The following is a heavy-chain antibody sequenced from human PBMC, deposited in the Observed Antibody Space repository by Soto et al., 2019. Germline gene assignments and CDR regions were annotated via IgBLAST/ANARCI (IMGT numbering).Heavy chain of an antibody. CDR2: IYWNDDK. CDR1: GFSLSTSGVG. CDR3: AHSSYGYSYGPNDY. J-gene: IGHJ4*02. Sequence: GSGPTLVNPTQTLTLTCTFSGFSLSTSGVGVGWIRQPPGKALEWLALIYWNDDKRYSPSLKSRLTITKDTSKNKVVLTKTKKKPLDTATFFCAHSSYGYSYGPNDYWGQGTLVTVSS. D-gene: IGHD5-18*01. V-gene: IGHV2-5*01.